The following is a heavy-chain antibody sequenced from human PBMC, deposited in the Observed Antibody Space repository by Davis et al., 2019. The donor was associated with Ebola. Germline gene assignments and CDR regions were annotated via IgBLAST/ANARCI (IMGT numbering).Heavy chain of an antibody. CDR1: GGSISSSNW. Sequence: SETLSLTCAVSGGSISSSNWWSWVRQPPGKGLEWIGEINHSGSTNYNPSLKSRVTISVDTSKNQFSLKLSSVTAADTAVYYCARLGPRFLEWLFWFDPWGQGTLVTVSS. D-gene: IGHD3-3*01. CDR2: INHSGST. J-gene: IGHJ5*02. CDR3: ARLGPRFLEWLFWFDP. V-gene: IGHV4-4*02.